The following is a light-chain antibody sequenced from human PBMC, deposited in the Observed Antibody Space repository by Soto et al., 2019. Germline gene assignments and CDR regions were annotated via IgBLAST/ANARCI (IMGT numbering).Light chain of an antibody. Sequence: QSVLIQPASVSGSPGQSITISCTGTSTDVGLYNYVSWYQQHPGKAPKLMIFEVSNRPSGVSNRFSGSKSGNRASLTISGLQAEDEADYHCSSYTSSNTYVFGTGKKVNV. J-gene: IGLJ1*01. CDR2: EVS. CDR1: STDVGLYNY. CDR3: SSYTSSNTYV. V-gene: IGLV2-14*01.